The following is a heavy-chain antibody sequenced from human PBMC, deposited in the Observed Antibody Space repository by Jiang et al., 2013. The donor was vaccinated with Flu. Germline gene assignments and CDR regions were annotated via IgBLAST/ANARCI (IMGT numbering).Heavy chain of an antibody. V-gene: IGHV4-38-2*01. CDR3: ARQNPSTKFLEY. CDR2: IYQSGST. Sequence: LLKPSETLSLTCDVFGYSISSGYYWGWIRQPPGKGLEWIGSIYQSGSTFYNPSLKSRVTISVDTSKNQFSLKLRSVTAADTAVYYCARQNPSTKFLEYWGQGTLVTVSS. CDR1: GYSISSGYY. J-gene: IGHJ4*02. D-gene: IGHD2/OR15-2a*01.